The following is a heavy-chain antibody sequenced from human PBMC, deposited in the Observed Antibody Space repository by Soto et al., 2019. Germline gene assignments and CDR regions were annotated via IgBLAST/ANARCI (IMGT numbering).Heavy chain of an antibody. J-gene: IGHJ4*02. CDR3: AKNNLYCSSTNCFVFDY. V-gene: IGHV3-7*01. Sequence: EVQVVESGGGLVQPGGSLRLSCAASGFIFSNYWMSWVRQAPGKGLEWVANIKQDGSEKHYVDSEKGRFTISRDNADNSLYLQMNSLRAEDTAVYYCAKNNLYCSSTNCFVFDYWGQGTLVTVSS. D-gene: IGHD2-2*01. CDR1: GFIFSNYW. CDR2: IKQDGSEK.